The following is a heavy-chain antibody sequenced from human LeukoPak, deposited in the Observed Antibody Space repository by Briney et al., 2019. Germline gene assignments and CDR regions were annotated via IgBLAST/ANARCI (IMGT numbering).Heavy chain of an antibody. D-gene: IGHD2-15*01. Sequence: PGGSLRLSCAASGFTFSSYGMHWVRQAPGKGLEWVAVISYDGSNKYYADSVKGRFTISRDNSKNTLYLQMNSLRAEDTAVYYCAKSGVRYCSGGSCHGWFDPWGQGTLVTVSS. J-gene: IGHJ5*02. CDR1: GFTFSSYG. V-gene: IGHV3-30*18. CDR3: AKSGVRYCSGGSCHGWFDP. CDR2: ISYDGSNK.